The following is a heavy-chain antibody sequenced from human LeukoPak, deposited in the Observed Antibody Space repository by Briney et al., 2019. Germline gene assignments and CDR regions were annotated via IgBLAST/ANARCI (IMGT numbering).Heavy chain of an antibody. J-gene: IGHJ4*02. CDR1: GYTFTSYG. CDR2: ISAYNGNT. Sequence: GASVKVSCKASGYTFTSYGISWVRQAPGQGLEWMGWISAYNGNTNYAQKLQGRVTMTTDTSTSTAYMELRSLRSDDTAVYYCARDALVPGRGSDVYWGQGTLVTVSS. V-gene: IGHV1-18*01. CDR3: ARDALVPGRGSDVY. D-gene: IGHD2-8*02.